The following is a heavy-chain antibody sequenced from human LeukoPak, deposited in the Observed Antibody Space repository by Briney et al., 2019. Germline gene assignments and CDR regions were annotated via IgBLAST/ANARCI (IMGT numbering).Heavy chain of an antibody. V-gene: IGHV3-30*02. J-gene: IGHJ3*02. CDR1: GFTFSSYT. Sequence: GGSLRLSCEASGFTFSSYTMTWVRHAPGKGLEWVAYIRFDGNNKYHADSVKGRFTISRDNSKNTLYLQMNSLRAEDTAVYYCAKVRGGIIGTQDAFDIWGQGTLVTVSS. CDR3: AKVRGGIIGTQDAFDI. CDR2: IRFDGNNK. D-gene: IGHD1-20*01.